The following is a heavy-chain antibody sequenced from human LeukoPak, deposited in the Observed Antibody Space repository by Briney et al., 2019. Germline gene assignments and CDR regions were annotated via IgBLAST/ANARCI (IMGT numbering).Heavy chain of an antibody. J-gene: IGHJ4*02. CDR2: ISSSSSYI. D-gene: IGHD3-9*01. Sequence: GGPLRFSWAALEFTFGSYSRNWFGKAPGKGLEWVSSISSSSSYIYYADSVKGRFTISRDNAKNSLHLQMNSLRAEDTAVYYCARDLYYDILTGWGQGTLVTVSS. CDR1: EFTFGSYS. V-gene: IGHV3-21*01. CDR3: ARDLYYDILTG.